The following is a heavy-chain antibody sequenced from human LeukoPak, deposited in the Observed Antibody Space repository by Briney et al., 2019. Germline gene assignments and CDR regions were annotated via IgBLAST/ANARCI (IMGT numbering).Heavy chain of an antibody. D-gene: IGHD4-17*01. V-gene: IGHV3-23*01. CDR2: VSGGGTTT. Sequence: GGTLRHYRAASGFPFSSFAISWVRQDQGKGLEWVSAVSGGGTTTFYADSVKRRFTISSDNSKNTLYLQMNSPRGEASAVYFCAKDRIAVTTSDYFDEWGQGTLVTVSP. J-gene: IGHJ4*02. CDR1: GFPFSSFA. CDR3: AKDRIAVTTSDYFDE.